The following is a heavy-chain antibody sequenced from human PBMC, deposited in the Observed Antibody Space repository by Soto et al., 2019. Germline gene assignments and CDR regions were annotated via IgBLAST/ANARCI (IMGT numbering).Heavy chain of an antibody. CDR3: ARDWSGTYYSNMDV. CDR1: GFTFNNYA. J-gene: IGHJ6*03. V-gene: IGHV3-21*01. CDR2: ISSSSYI. Sequence: EVQLVESGGGPVKPGGSLRLSCAASGFTFNNYAMNWVRQAPGKGLEWVSSISSSSYIYYADSVKGRFTISRDNAKNSVFLQMSSLRVEDTAVYYCARDWSGTYYSNMDVWGKGTTVTVSS. D-gene: IGHD1-1*01.